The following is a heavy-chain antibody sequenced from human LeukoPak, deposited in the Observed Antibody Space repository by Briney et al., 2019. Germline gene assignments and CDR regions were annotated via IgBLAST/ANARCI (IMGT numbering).Heavy chain of an antibody. Sequence: SETLSLTCTVSGGSISSYHWSWIRQPPGKGLEWIGYIYYSGSTNYNPSLKSRVTISVDTSKNQFSLKLSSVTAADTAVYYCARYDSSGYQRGGSDYWGQGTLVTVSS. V-gene: IGHV4-59*12. J-gene: IGHJ4*02. CDR3: ARYDSSGYQRGGSDY. CDR2: IYYSGST. CDR1: GGSISSYH. D-gene: IGHD3-22*01.